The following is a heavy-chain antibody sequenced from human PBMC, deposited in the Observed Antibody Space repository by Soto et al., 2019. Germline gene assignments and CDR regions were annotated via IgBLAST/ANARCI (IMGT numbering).Heavy chain of an antibody. CDR3: ARGYDFWSGPENFDY. CDR1: GYTFTSYG. D-gene: IGHD3-3*01. CDR2: ISAYNGNT. J-gene: IGHJ4*02. Sequence: ASVKVSCKASGYTFTSYGISWVRQAPGQGLEWMGWISAYNGNTNYAQKLQGRVTMTTDTSTSTAYMELRSLRSDDTAVYYCARGYDFWSGPENFDYWGQGTLVTVSS. V-gene: IGHV1-18*01.